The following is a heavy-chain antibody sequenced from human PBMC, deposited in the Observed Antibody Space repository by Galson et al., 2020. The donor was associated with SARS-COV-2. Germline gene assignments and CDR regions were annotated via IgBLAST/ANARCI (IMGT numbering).Heavy chain of an antibody. CDR1: GGTFSSYA. CDR3: ARLNYYDSSGYLSNYYMDV. J-gene: IGHJ6*03. CDR2: IIPIFGTA. V-gene: IGHV1-69*05. Sequence: ASVKVSCKASGGTFSSYAISWVRQAPGQGLEWMGGIIPIFGTANYAQKFQGRVTITTDESTSTAYMELSSLRSEDTAVYYCARLNYYDSSGYLSNYYMDVWGEGTTVTVSS. D-gene: IGHD3-22*01.